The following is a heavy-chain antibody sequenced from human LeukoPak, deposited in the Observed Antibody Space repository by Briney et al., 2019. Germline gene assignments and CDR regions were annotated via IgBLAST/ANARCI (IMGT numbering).Heavy chain of an antibody. CDR3: ARDCSGSSCYWIH. J-gene: IGHJ4*02. CDR1: GYTFSSYG. CDR2: ISAYNGNT. Sequence: ASVKVSCKASGYTFSSYGISWVRQAPGQGLEWLGYISAYNGNTNYAQKVQGRITMTTDTSTSTAYMEMRRLRSDDTAVYYCARDCSGSSCYWIHWGQGTLVTVSS. V-gene: IGHV1-18*01. D-gene: IGHD2-15*01.